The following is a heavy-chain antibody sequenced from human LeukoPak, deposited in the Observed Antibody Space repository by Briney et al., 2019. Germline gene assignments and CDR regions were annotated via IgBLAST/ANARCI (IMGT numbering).Heavy chain of an antibody. D-gene: IGHD6-19*01. V-gene: IGHV3-21*01. CDR3: ARVEQQWLVAYFDY. Sequence: GGSLRLSCAASGFTFSSYSMNWVRQAPGKGLEWVSSISGSSSYIYYADSVKGRFTISRDNAKNSLYLQMNSLRAEDTAVYYCARVEQQWLVAYFDYWGQGTLVTVSS. J-gene: IGHJ4*02. CDR1: GFTFSSYS. CDR2: ISGSSSYI.